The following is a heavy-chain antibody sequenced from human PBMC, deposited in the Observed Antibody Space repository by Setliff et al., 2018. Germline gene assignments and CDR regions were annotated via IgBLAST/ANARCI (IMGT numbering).Heavy chain of an antibody. J-gene: IGHJ4*02. CDR1: VYSISRDCH. D-gene: IGHD6-19*01. CDR3: ARHRAVAGAHYFDF. CDR2: IYYSGNT. V-gene: IGHV4-38-2*01. Sequence: SETLSLTCAVSVYSISRDCHWGWIRQPPGKGLEWIGSIYYSGNTYYNASLKGRVTISGDTSKNQFSLKLTAVTAADTAIYYCARHRAVAGAHYFDFWGQGTQVTVSS.